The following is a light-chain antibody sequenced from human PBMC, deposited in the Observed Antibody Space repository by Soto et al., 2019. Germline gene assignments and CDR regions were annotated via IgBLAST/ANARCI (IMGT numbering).Light chain of an antibody. CDR1: SSNIGAGYD. CDR2: ANN. J-gene: IGLJ3*02. CDR3: LSYDNHVNGLVGGLV. V-gene: IGLV1-40*01. Sequence: QSVLTQPPSVSGAPGQRVTISCTGTSSNIGAGYDVHWYQQLPGTAPRLLIYANNNRPSGVPDRFSGSESGTSASLALTGLQAEDEADYYCLSYDNHVNGLVGGLVLGGGTKLTVL.